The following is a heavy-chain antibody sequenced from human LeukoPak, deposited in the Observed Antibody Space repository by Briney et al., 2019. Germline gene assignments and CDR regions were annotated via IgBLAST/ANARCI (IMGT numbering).Heavy chain of an antibody. D-gene: IGHD6-19*01. CDR1: GFTFSSYS. J-gene: IGHJ4*02. CDR3: ARDILAVAGTGYFDS. V-gene: IGHV3-21*01. Sequence: PGGSLRLSCAASGFTFSSYSMNWVRQAPGKGLEWVSSISSSSSYIYYADSVKGRFTISRDNSKNTLYLQMNSLRAEDTAVYYCARDILAVAGTGYFDSWGQGTLVTVSS. CDR2: ISSSSSYI.